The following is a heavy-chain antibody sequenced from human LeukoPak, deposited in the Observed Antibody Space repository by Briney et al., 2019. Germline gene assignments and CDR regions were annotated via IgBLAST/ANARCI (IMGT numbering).Heavy chain of an antibody. Sequence: PGGSLRLSCAASGFTFSDHYMGWVRQAPGKGLEWVGRARNKANSYTTEYAASVKGRFTISRDDSKNSLYLQMNSLKTEDTAVYYCARGSRGYSGYDYDYYYYYYMDVWGKGTTVTVSS. CDR3: ARGSRGYSGYDYDYYYYYYMDV. V-gene: IGHV3-72*01. D-gene: IGHD5-12*01. CDR2: ARNKANSYTT. CDR1: GFTFSDHY. J-gene: IGHJ6*03.